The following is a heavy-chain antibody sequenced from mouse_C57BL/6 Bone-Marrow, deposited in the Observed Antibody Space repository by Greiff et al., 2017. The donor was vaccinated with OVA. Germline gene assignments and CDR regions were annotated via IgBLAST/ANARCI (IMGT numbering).Heavy chain of an antibody. J-gene: IGHJ3*01. CDR2: INPYNGDT. CDR1: GYSFTGYF. CDR3: ARGRYDGAWFAY. D-gene: IGHD2-14*01. Sequence: EVKLMESGPELVKPGDSVKISCKASGYSFTGYFMNWVMQSHGKSLEWIGRINPYNGDTFYNQKFKGKATLTVDKSSSTAHMELRSLTSEDSAVYYCARGRYDGAWFAYWGQGTLVTVSA. V-gene: IGHV1-20*01.